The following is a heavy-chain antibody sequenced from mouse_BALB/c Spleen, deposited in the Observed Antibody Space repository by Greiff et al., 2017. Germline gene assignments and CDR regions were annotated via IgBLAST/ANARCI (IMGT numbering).Heavy chain of an antibody. V-gene: IGHV5-9-4*01. D-gene: IGHD2-3*01. CDR3: AREDGDGYSHFDY. J-gene: IGHJ2*01. CDR2: ISSGGSYT. CDR1: GFTFSSYA. Sequence: EVKLVESGGGLVQPGGSRKLSCAASGFTFSSYAMSWVRQSPEKRLEWVAEISSGGSYTYYPDTVTGRFTISRDNAKNTLYLEMSSLRSEDTAMYYCAREDGDGYSHFDYWGQGTTLTVSS.